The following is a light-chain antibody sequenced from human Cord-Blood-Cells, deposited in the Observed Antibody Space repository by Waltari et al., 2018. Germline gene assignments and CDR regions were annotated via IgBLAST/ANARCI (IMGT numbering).Light chain of an antibody. CDR2: RNK. J-gene: IGLJ7*01. CDR3: AAWDDSLSAV. Sequence: QSVLTPPPSASGTPGHRVPISCSRSSSHILLNYVYWYQQPPGTAPKLLISRNKQRPSGVPDRFSGSKSGTSASLAISGLRAEDEADYYCAAWDDSLSAVFGGGTQLTVL. V-gene: IGLV1-47*01. CDR1: SSHILLNY.